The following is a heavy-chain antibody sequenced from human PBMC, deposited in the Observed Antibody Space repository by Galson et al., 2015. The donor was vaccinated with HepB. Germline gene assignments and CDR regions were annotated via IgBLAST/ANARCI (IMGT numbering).Heavy chain of an antibody. V-gene: IGHV4-30-4*01. D-gene: IGHD3-10*01. CDR3: ARVYGSGSYGDY. CDR2: IYYSGST. CDR1: GGSISSGDYY. Sequence: LSLTCTVSGGSISSGDYYWSWIRQPPGKVLAWIGYIYYSGSTYYNPSLKSRVTISVDTSKNQFSLKLSSVTAADTAVYYCARVYGSGSYGDYWGQGTLVTVSS. J-gene: IGHJ4*02.